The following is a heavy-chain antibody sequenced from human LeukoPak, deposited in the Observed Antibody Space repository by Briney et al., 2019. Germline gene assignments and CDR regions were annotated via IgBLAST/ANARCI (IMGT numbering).Heavy chain of an antibody. CDR2: IYYSGST. CDR1: GGSVSSGSYY. V-gene: IGHV4-61*01. CDR3: ATEKAVAGTFDY. Sequence: SETLSLTCTVSGGSVSSGSYYWSWIRQPPGKGLEWIGYIYYSGSTNYNPSLKSRVTISVDTSKNQFSLKLSSVTAADTAVYYCATEKAVAGTFDYWGQGNLVTVSS. J-gene: IGHJ4*02. D-gene: IGHD6-19*01.